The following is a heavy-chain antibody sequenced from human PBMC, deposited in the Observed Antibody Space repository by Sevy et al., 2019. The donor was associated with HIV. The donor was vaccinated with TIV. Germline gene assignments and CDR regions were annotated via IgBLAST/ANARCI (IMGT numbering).Heavy chain of an antibody. Sequence: SETLSLTCTVSGGSINSDHWNWIRQPPGKGLEWIGYVYYIGGTNYNPSLKKRVTISVDRTKNQFSLNLTSVTAADTAVYYCARRNDFAIWGQGTMVTVSS. V-gene: IGHV4-59*08. J-gene: IGHJ3*02. CDR1: GGSINSDH. CDR3: ARRNDFAI. CDR2: VYYIGGT.